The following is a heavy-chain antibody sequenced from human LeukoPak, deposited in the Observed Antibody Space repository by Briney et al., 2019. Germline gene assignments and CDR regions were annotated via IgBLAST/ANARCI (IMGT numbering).Heavy chain of an antibody. CDR2: IYTSGST. Sequence: SQTLSLTGTVSGGSISSGSYYWSWIRQPAGKGLEWIGRIYTSGSTNYNPSLKSRVTISVDTSKNQFSLKLSSVTAADTAVYYCARGLAAAAHDYWGQGTLVTVSS. D-gene: IGHD6-13*01. J-gene: IGHJ4*02. CDR3: ARGLAAAAHDY. CDR1: GGSISSGSYY. V-gene: IGHV4-61*02.